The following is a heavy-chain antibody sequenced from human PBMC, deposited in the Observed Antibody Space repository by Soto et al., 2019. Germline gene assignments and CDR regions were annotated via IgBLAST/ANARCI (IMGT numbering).Heavy chain of an antibody. V-gene: IGHV4-30-4*01. CDR3: AASSDYVWGSYRSIDY. CDR1: GGSISSGDYY. CDR2: IYYSGST. Sequence: QVQLQESGPGLVKPSQTLSLTCTVSGGSISSGDYYWSWIRQPPGKGLEWIGYIYYSGSTYYNPSLKSRVTISXATXKXQFSLKLSSVTAADTAVYYCAASSDYVWGSYRSIDYWGQGTLVTVSS. D-gene: IGHD3-16*02. J-gene: IGHJ4*02.